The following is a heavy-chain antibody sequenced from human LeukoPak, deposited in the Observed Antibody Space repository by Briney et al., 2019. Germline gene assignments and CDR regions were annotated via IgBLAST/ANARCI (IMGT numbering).Heavy chain of an antibody. J-gene: IGHJ4*02. Sequence: GGSLRLSCAASGFAFSSYAMSWVRQAPGKGLEWVSTIGGNGGSTYYADSVKGRFTISRDNAKNTLYLQMNSLRAEDTALYYCARDLTGTDNWGQGTLVTVSS. D-gene: IGHD1-14*01. CDR3: ARDLTGTDN. V-gene: IGHV3-23*01. CDR2: IGGNGGST. CDR1: GFAFSSYA.